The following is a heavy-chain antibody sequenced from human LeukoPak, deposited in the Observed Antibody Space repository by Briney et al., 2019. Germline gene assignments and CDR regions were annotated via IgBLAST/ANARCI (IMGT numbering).Heavy chain of an antibody. Sequence: PGGSLRLSCAASGFTFSSYWMNWVRQAPGEGLVWVSRIDKGGISTNYADSVKGRFTISRDNAKNTVYLQMNSLRAEDTAMYYCATQDILDYWGQGTLVTVSS. V-gene: IGHV3-74*01. CDR2: IDKGGIST. J-gene: IGHJ4*02. CDR3: ATQDILDY. CDR1: GFTFSSYW.